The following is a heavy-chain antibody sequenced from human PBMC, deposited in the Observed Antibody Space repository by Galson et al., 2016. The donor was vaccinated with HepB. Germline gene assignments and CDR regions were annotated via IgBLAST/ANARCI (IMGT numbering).Heavy chain of an antibody. D-gene: IGHD2-21*02. CDR1: GLTFSNYA. Sequence: SLRLSCAASGLTFSNYAVNWVRQAPGKGLEWVSAISGSGRSTYYADSAKGRFTISRDNSNNTVCLQMNSLRAEDTAVYYCAKDPSDTYSYYYYAMDVWGQGTTVTVSS. V-gene: IGHV3-23*01. CDR3: AKDPSDTYSYYYYAMDV. J-gene: IGHJ6*02. CDR2: ISGSGRST.